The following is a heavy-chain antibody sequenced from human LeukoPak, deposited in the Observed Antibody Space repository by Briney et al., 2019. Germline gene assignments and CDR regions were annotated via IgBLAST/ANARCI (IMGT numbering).Heavy chain of an antibody. D-gene: IGHD4-11*01. CDR1: GYTFTSYG. CDR3: ARGAYSNQPLYY. Sequence: ASVKVSCKASGYTFTSYGISWVRQAPGKGLEWMGGFDPEDGGTIYAQKFQGRVTMTEDTSTDTAYMELSSLRSEDTAVYYCARGAYSNQPLYYWAHGTLVTVSS. V-gene: IGHV1-24*01. J-gene: IGHJ4*01. CDR2: FDPEDGGT.